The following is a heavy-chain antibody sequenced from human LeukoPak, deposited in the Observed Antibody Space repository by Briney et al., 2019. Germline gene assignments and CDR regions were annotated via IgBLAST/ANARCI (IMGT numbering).Heavy chain of an antibody. V-gene: IGHV4-30-4*02. CDR3: TGVGRADYYYYGMDV. Sequence: SETLSLTCTVSGDSINGGDYWWTWIRQPPGKGLEWIGYIYYSGKPYYNPSLKSRVTISVDTSRNQFSLKLSSVTAADTAVYYCTGVGRADYYYYGMDVWGQGTTVTVSS. CDR1: GDSINGGDYW. J-gene: IGHJ6*02. CDR2: IYYSGKP. D-gene: IGHD1-26*01.